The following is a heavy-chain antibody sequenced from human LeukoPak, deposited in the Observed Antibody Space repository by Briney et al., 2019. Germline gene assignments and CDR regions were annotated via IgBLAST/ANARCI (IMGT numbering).Heavy chain of an antibody. CDR2: IFHTGST. Sequence: SETLSLTCVVSGDSICSGAYSWSWVRQPPGKGLEWIGYIFHTGSTFYNPSLKSRVTISVDNSKNQFSLRLNSVTAADTAVYYCARELWFANAPGSWLDPWGQGTLVTVSS. CDR3: ARELWFANAPGSWLDP. D-gene: IGHD3-10*01. J-gene: IGHJ5*02. CDR1: GDSICSGAYS. V-gene: IGHV4-30-2*01.